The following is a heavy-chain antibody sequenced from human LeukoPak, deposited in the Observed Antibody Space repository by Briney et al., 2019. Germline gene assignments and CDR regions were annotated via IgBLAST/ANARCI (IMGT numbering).Heavy chain of an antibody. Sequence: SETLSLTCTVSGGSFSTYYWSWIRQPAGKGLEWIGRIYTSGSTNYNPSLKSRLTMSVDTSKNQFSLRLSSVTAADTAVYYCARVTGYIVEDYFDYWGQGTLVTVSS. CDR1: GGSFSTYY. D-gene: IGHD3-22*01. J-gene: IGHJ4*02. CDR2: IYTSGST. V-gene: IGHV4-4*07. CDR3: ARVTGYIVEDYFDY.